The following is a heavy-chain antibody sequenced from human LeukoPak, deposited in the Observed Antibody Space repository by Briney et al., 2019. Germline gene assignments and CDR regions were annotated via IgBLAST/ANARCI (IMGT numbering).Heavy chain of an antibody. CDR3: ARDFYDFWGGYWV. V-gene: IGHV3-53*01. Sequence: PGGSLRLSCAASGFTFSSYWMHWVRQAPGKGLQWVSTIFRDGSRYYEDSVRGRFSISRDDSKNILSLQMTNLRAEDTAVYYCARDFYDFWGGYWVWGQGTLVTVSS. CDR2: IFRDGSR. CDR1: GFTFSSYW. D-gene: IGHD3-3*01. J-gene: IGHJ4*02.